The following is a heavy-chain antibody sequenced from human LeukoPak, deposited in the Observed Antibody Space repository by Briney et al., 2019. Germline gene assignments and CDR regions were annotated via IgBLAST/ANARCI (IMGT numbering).Heavy chain of an antibody. CDR3: ARTSIAARRANAFDI. Sequence: SETLSLTCTVSGGSISSGGYSWSWIRQPPGKGLEWIGHIYHSGSTYYNPSLKSRVTISVDRSKNQFSLKLSSVTAADTAVYYCARTSIAARRANAFDIWGQGTMVTVSS. D-gene: IGHD6-6*01. CDR2: IYHSGST. J-gene: IGHJ3*02. V-gene: IGHV4-30-2*01. CDR1: GGSISSGGYS.